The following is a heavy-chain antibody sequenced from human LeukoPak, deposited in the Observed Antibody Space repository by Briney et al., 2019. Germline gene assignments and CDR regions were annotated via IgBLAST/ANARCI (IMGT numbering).Heavy chain of an antibody. CDR3: ARPENPITIVRGVITTDWYFDL. D-gene: IGHD3-10*01. CDR2: IIPIFGTA. CDR1: GGTFSSYA. J-gene: IGHJ2*01. V-gene: IGHV1-69*06. Sequence: SVKVSCKASGGTFSSYAISWVRQAPGQGLEWMGGIIPIFGTANYAQKFQGRVTITADKSTSTAYMELSSLRSEDTAVYYCARPENPITIVRGVITTDWYFDLWGRGTLVTVSS.